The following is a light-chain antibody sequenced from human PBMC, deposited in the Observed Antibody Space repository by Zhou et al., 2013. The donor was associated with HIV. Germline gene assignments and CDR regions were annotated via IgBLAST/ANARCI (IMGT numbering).Light chain of an antibody. CDR3: LQHNSYPWT. CDR2: DAS. Sequence: DIQMTQSPSSLSASVGDRVTITCQASQDITTYLNWYQQKPGKAPKLLIYDASNLETGVPSRFSGSGSGTDFTFTITSLQPEDIATYYCLQHNSYPWTFGQGTKVE. J-gene: IGKJ1*01. V-gene: IGKV1-33*01. CDR1: QDITTY.